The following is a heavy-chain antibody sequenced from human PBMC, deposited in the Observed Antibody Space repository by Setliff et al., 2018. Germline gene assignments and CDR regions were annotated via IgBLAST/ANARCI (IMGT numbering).Heavy chain of an antibody. Sequence: PSETLSLTCTVSGGSISTNTYFWGWIRQSPGKGLEWIGNTYYSGGAYYNPSLKSRVTISVDTSKNQFSLKLSSVTAADTAVYYCARTVYYYDSSGPSPIRYFDYWGQGTLVTVSS. D-gene: IGHD3-22*01. CDR1: GGSISTNTYF. J-gene: IGHJ4*02. V-gene: IGHV4-39*07. CDR2: TYYSGGA. CDR3: ARTVYYYDSSGPSPIRYFDY.